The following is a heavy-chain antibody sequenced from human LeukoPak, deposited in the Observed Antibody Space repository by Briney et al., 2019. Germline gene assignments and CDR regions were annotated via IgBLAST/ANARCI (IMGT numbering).Heavy chain of an antibody. CDR1: GFTFTSSA. V-gene: IGHV1-58*02. J-gene: IGHJ4*02. D-gene: IGHD5-24*01. CDR2: IVVGSGNT. CDR3: AARPLRGYSPFDY. Sequence: SVNVSCKASGFTFTSSAMQWVRQARGQRLEWIGWIVVGSGNTNYAQKFQERVTITRDMSTSTAYMELSSLRSEDTAVYYCAARPLRGYSPFDYWGQGTLVTVSS.